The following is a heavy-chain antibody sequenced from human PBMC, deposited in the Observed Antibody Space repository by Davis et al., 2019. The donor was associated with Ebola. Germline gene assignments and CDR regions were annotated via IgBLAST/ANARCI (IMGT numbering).Heavy chain of an antibody. Sequence: GGSLRLSCAASGFTFSRYAISWVRHAPGKVLELVSAISGSGGSTYYADSVTGRFTISRDNSKNTLYLQMNSLRAEDTAVYYCAKWGLEITMIVAREAFDIWGQGTMVTVSS. CDR3: AKWGLEITMIVAREAFDI. J-gene: IGHJ3*02. CDR1: GFTFSRYA. D-gene: IGHD3-22*01. V-gene: IGHV3-23*01. CDR2: ISGSGGST.